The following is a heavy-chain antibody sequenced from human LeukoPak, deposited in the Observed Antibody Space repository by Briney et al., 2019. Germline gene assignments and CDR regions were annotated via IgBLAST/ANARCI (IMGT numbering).Heavy chain of an antibody. V-gene: IGHV3-23*01. J-gene: IGHJ4*02. D-gene: IGHD3-22*01. Sequence: GGSLRLSCAASGFTFTYFAFSWVRQAPGKGLEWVSTISSSGDSTYYADSVKGRFTISRDNSKNTLYLQMNSLRAEDTAVYYCAREGYYDSSGYSLPLDYWGQGTLVTVSS. CDR2: ISSSGDST. CDR3: AREGYYDSSGYSLPLDY. CDR1: GFTFTYFA.